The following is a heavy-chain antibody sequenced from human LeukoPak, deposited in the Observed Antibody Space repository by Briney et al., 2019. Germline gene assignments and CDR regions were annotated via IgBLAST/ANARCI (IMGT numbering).Heavy chain of an antibody. J-gene: IGHJ4*02. CDR1: GYTFTAYS. CDR2: INPNSGGT. Sequence: ASVKVSCKTSGYTFTAYSMHWVRQAPGQGLEWMGWINPNSGGTNYAQKFQGRVTMTRDTSISTAYMELSRLRSDDTAVYYCARASMVRGVPPNYWGQGTLVTVSS. V-gene: IGHV1-2*02. CDR3: ARASMVRGVPPNY. D-gene: IGHD3-10*01.